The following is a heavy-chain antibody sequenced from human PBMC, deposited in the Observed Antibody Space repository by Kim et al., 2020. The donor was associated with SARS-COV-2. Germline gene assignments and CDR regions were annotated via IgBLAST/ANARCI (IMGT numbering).Heavy chain of an antibody. CDR2: ISSSSSYI. CDR3: ARVMDGPHEGYFDL. Sequence: GGSLRLSCAASGFTFSSYSMNWVRQAPGKGLEWVSSISSSSSYIYYADSVKGRFTISRDNAKNSLYLQMNSLRAEDTAVYYCARVMDGPHEGYFDLWGRGTLVTVSS. V-gene: IGHV3-21*01. D-gene: IGHD2-2*03. J-gene: IGHJ2*01. CDR1: GFTFSSYS.